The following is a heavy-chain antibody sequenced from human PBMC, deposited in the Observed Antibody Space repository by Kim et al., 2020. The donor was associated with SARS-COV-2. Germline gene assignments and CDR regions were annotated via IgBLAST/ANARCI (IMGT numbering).Heavy chain of an antibody. V-gene: IGHV1-69*13. Sequence: SVKVSCKASGGTFSSYAISWVRQAPGQGLEWMGGIIPIFGTANYAQKFQGRVTITADESTSTAYMELSSLRSEDTAVYYCARAPGRITIFGVVDSQYYYYGMDVWGQGTTVTVSS. J-gene: IGHJ6*02. CDR3: ARAPGRITIFGVVDSQYYYYGMDV. CDR1: GGTFSSYA. D-gene: IGHD3-3*01. CDR2: IIPIFGTA.